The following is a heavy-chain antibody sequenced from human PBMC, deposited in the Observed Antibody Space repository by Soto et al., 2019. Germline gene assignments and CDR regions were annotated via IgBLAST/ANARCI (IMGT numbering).Heavy chain of an antibody. CDR1: GFTFSSYA. CDR3: ASAGSGYDH. J-gene: IGHJ5*02. Sequence: EVHLVESGGGLVQPGGSLRLSCAASGFTFSSYAMHWVRQAPGKGLEYVSAINPNGDSTYYANSVKGRFTISRDKSKSTLYLQMGSLRAEDMAVYYCASAGSGYDHWGQGTLVTVSS. V-gene: IGHV3-64*01. D-gene: IGHD5-12*01. CDR2: INPNGDST.